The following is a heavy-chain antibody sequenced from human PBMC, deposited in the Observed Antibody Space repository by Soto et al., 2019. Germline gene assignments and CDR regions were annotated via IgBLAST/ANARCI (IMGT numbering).Heavy chain of an antibody. V-gene: IGHV4-31*03. CDR3: ARCHYGFWSGYVNDAFDI. CDR2: IYYSGST. D-gene: IGHD3-3*01. J-gene: IGHJ3*02. Sequence: QVQLQESGPGLVKPSQTLSLTCTVSGGSISSGGYYWSWIRQHPGKGLEWIGYIYYSGSTYYNPSLRSRVTISVDTSKNQFSLKLSSVTAADTAVYYCARCHYGFWSGYVNDAFDIWGQGTMVTVSS. CDR1: GGSISSGGYY.